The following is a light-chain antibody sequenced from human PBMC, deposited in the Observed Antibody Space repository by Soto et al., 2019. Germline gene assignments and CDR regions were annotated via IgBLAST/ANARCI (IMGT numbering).Light chain of an antibody. CDR2: DNN. Sequence: QSVLTQPPSVSAAPGQKVTISCSGSSSNIGNNYVSWYQQLPGTAPKLLIYDNNKRPSGIPDRFSGSKSGTSATLGITGLQTGDEADYYCGTWDGSLSGKVFGTGTKVTVL. CDR1: SSNIGNNY. V-gene: IGLV1-51*01. CDR3: GTWDGSLSGKV. J-gene: IGLJ1*01.